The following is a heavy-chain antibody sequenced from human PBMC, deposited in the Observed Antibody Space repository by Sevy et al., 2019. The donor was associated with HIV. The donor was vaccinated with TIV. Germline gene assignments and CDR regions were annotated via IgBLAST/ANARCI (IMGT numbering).Heavy chain of an antibody. CDR2: ISYDGTT. CDR3: ARHYWPTRTPRENFDY. D-gene: IGHD5-12*01. J-gene: IGHJ4*02. Sequence: SETLSLRCTVSGGSISSSRYYWGWIRQPPGRGLEWIGSISYDGTTDYNPSLTSRVSMAFDTSQTQFSLKLSSVTAADTALYYCARHYWPTRTPRENFDYWGQGALVTGSS. V-gene: IGHV4-39*01. CDR1: GGSISSSRYY.